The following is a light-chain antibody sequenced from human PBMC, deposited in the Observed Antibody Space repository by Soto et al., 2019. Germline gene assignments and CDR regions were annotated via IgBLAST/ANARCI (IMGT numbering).Light chain of an antibody. CDR2: GAS. CDR3: QQYHKWPSYT. CDR1: QTVGSN. V-gene: IGKV3-15*01. J-gene: IGKJ2*01. Sequence: ETGMTQSPVTLSVSPGERATLSCRASQTVGSNFAWYQQKPGQAPRLLIFGASTRATGIPDRFSGGASGTEFTLTLSSLQTEDFAVYYCQQYHKWPSYTFGQGTKLEIK.